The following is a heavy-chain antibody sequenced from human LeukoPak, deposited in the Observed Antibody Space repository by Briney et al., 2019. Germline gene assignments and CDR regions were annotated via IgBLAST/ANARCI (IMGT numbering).Heavy chain of an antibody. J-gene: IGHJ6*03. CDR2: INHSGSN. D-gene: IGHD3-22*01. Sequence: SETLSLTCAVYGGSFSGYYWSWIRQPPGKGLEWIGEINHSGSNNYNPSLKSRVTISVDTSKNQFSLKLSSVTAADTAVYYCARLYVYYYDSSGYYPYYYYYYYMDVWGKGTTVTISS. CDR1: GGSFSGYY. V-gene: IGHV4-34*01. CDR3: ARLYVYYYDSSGYYPYYYYYYYMDV.